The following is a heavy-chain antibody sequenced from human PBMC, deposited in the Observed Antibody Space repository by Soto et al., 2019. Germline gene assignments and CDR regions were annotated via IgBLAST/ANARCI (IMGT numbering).Heavy chain of an antibody. CDR1: GFTFSSYA. V-gene: IGHV3-23*01. CDR3: AKDENYSDSSGYFDY. J-gene: IGHJ4*02. D-gene: IGHD3-22*01. CDR2: INGRGGST. Sequence: PGGSLRLSCAASGFTFSSYAMSWVRLAPGKGLEWVSVINGRGGSTYYADSVKGRFTISRDNSKNTLYLQINSLRAEDTAIYYCAKDENYSDSSGYFDYWGQGTLVTVSS.